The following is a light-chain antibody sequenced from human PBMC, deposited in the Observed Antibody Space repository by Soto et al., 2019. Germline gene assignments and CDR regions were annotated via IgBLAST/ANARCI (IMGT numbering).Light chain of an antibody. CDR2: GAS. J-gene: IGKJ1*01. V-gene: IGKV3-20*01. CDR3: QQYGSSPTWT. CDR1: QSVSSSY. Sequence: EMVLTQAPGTLSLSPGEKATLSCRASQSVSSSYLAWYQQKPGQAPRLLIYGASSRATGIPDRFSGGGSGTDFTLTISRLEPEDFAVYYCQQYGSSPTWTFGQGTKV.